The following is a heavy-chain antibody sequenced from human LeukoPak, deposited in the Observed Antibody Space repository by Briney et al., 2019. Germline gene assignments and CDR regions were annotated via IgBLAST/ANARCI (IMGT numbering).Heavy chain of an antibody. V-gene: IGHV1-69*13. CDR1: GGTLSSYA. CDR3: ARAEVRSGWADYYYYYMDV. CDR2: IIPIFGTA. Sequence: SVKVSCKASGGTLSSYAISWVRQAPGQGLEWMGGIIPIFGTANYAQKFQGRVTITADESTSTAYMELSSLRSEDTAVYYCARAEVRSGWADYYYYYMDVWGKGTTVTVSS. D-gene: IGHD6-19*01. J-gene: IGHJ6*03.